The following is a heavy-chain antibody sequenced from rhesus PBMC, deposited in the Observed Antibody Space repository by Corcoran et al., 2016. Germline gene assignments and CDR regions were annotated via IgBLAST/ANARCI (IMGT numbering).Heavy chain of an antibody. V-gene: IGHV4-160*01. D-gene: IGHD1-26*01. CDR1: GGSISSYY. CDR3: ARDVHSMNYDYFEF. Sequence: QVQLQESGPGLVKPSETLSLTCNVSGGSISSYYWSWIRQSPGKGLEWIGRIFGRGGSTGDNPSLKSRISISRDTSKNQISLKLSSVTAADTAVYYCARDVHSMNYDYFEFWGQGALVTVSS. J-gene: IGHJ1*01. CDR2: IFGRGGST.